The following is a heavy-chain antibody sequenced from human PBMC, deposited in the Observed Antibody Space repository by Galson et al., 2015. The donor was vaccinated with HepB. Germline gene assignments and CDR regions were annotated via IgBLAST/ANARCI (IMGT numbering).Heavy chain of an antibody. CDR1: GFTFSNNG. J-gene: IGHJ3*02. CDR3: ARGGIGVFGSLHSFDM. Sequence: SLRLSCAATGFTFSNNGMHWVRQAPGKGLEWVAVIWYDGSNKHYADSVKGRFTISRDNSKNTLYLQMNSLTAEDTAVYFCARGGIGVFGSLHSFDMWGQGTMVTVSS. CDR2: IWYDGSNK. V-gene: IGHV3-33*01. D-gene: IGHD1-26*01.